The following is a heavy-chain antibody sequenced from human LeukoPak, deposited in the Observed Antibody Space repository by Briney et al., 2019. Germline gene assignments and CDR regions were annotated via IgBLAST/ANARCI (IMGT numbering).Heavy chain of an antibody. CDR3: ATSDPSYVLGGEDY. J-gene: IGHJ4*02. CDR1: GFTFSSYG. CDR2: ISYDGSNK. V-gene: IGHV3-30*03. Sequence: GRSLRLSCAASGFTFSSYGMHWVRQAPGKGLEWVAVISYDGSNKYYADSVKGRFTISRDNSKNTLYLQMNSLRAEDTAVYYCATSDPSYVLGGEDYWGQGTLVTVSS. D-gene: IGHD3-16*01.